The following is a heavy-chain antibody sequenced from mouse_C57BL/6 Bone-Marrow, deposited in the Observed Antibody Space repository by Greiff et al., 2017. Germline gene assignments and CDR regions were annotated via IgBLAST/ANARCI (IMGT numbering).Heavy chain of an antibody. CDR1: GFTFSSYA. D-gene: IGHD3-2*02. J-gene: IGHJ2*01. Sequence: EVQLVESGGGLVKPGGSLKLSCAASGFTFSSYAMSWVRQTPEKRLEWVATISDGGSYTYYPDNVKGRFTISRDNAKNNLYLQMSHLKSEDTAMYYCARRRLHLDYFDYWGQGTTLTVSA. CDR3: ARRRLHLDYFDY. V-gene: IGHV5-4*03. CDR2: ISDGGSYT.